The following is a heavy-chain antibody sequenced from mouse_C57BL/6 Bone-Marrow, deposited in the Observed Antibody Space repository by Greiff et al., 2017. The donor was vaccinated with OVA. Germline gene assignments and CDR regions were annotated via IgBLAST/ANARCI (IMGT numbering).Heavy chain of an antibody. CDR3: ARSWLLIPFYWYFDV. V-gene: IGHV1-55*01. CDR1: GYTFTSYW. Sequence: QVQLQQPGAELVKPGASVKMSCKASGYTFTSYWITWVKQRPGQGLEWIGDIYPGSGSTNYNEKFKSKATLTVDTSSSTAYMQLSSLTSEDSAVYYCARSWLLIPFYWYFDVWGTGTTVTVAS. CDR2: IYPGSGST. D-gene: IGHD2-3*01. J-gene: IGHJ1*03.